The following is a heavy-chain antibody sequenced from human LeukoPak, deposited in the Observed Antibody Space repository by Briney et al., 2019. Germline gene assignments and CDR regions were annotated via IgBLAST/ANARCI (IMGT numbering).Heavy chain of an antibody. CDR1: GFTFSSYS. V-gene: IGHV3-23*01. J-gene: IGHJ3*02. CDR2: ISFSGGST. Sequence: PGGSLRLSCAASGFTFSSYSMNWVRQAPGKGLEWVSTISFSGGSTFYGDSVKGRFTVSRDNSLNTVYLQMNSLRVEDTALYFCAKDIREDYNGDDPFDIWGQGTMVTVSS. CDR3: AKDIREDYNGDDPFDI. D-gene: IGHD5-24*01.